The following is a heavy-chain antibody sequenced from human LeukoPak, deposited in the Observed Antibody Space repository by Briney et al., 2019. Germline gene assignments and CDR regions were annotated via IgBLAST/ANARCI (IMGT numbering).Heavy chain of an antibody. J-gene: IGHJ5*02. CDR2: IGAYNGNT. Sequence: ASVKVSCKASGYTFTSYGISWVRQAPGQGLEWMGWIGAYNGNTNSAQKFQGRVSMTTDTSTSTTYMELRSLRSDDTAVYYCARSAVMNYDILTSYSPSGFGPWGQGTLVTVSS. V-gene: IGHV1-18*01. D-gene: IGHD3-9*01. CDR1: GYTFTSYG. CDR3: ARSAVMNYDILTSYSPSGFGP.